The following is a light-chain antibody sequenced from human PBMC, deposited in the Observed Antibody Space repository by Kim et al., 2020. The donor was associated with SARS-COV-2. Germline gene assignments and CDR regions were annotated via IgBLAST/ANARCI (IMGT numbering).Light chain of an antibody. CDR3: QQYGTSPGT. CDR1: QSVGDTY. CDR2: GAS. V-gene: IGKV3-20*01. J-gene: IGKJ1*01. Sequence: LPGKGATHSCRAGQSVGDTYLGWYQQKPGRAPRLLIYGASNRATGNPDRFRGSGSGADFTLSISGLEPEDFAVYYCQQYGTSPGTFGQGTKVDIK.